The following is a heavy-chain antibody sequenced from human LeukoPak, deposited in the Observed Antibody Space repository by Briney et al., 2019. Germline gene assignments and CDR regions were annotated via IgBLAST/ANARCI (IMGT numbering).Heavy chain of an antibody. J-gene: IGHJ4*02. V-gene: IGHV1-2*06. Sequence: ASVKLSCKASGYSFSDYAVNWVRQAPGQGLEWMGRINPNSGGTNYAQKFQGRVTMTRDTSISTAYMELSRLRSDDTAVYYCARGGRGIVEDWGQGTLVTVSS. CDR3: ARGGRGIVED. CDR2: INPNSGGT. D-gene: IGHD1-26*01. CDR1: GYSFSDYA.